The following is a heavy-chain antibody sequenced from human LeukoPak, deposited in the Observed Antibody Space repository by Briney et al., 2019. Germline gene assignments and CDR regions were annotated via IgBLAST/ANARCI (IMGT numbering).Heavy chain of an antibody. J-gene: IGHJ3*02. D-gene: IGHD3-3*01. CDR2: ISAYNGNT. CDR1: GYTFTSYG. Sequence: ASVKVPCKASGYTFTSYGISWVRQAPGQGLEWMGWISAYNGNTNYAQKLQGRVTMTTDTSTSTAYMELRSLRSDDTAVYYCARGRYDFWSGYQGDAFDIWGQGTMVTVSS. V-gene: IGHV1-18*01. CDR3: ARGRYDFWSGYQGDAFDI.